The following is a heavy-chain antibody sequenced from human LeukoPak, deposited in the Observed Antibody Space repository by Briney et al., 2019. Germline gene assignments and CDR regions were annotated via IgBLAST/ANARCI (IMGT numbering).Heavy chain of an antibody. Sequence: SETLSLTCAVYGGSFSGYYWSWIRQPPGKGLEWIGEINHSGSTNYNPSLKSRVTISVDTSKNQFSLKLSSVTAADTAVYYCARGGKSTYYYDSSGFWRFDPWGQGTLVTVSS. CDR2: INHSGST. V-gene: IGHV4-34*01. CDR1: GGSFSGYY. J-gene: IGHJ5*02. D-gene: IGHD3-22*01. CDR3: ARGGKSTYYYDSSGFWRFDP.